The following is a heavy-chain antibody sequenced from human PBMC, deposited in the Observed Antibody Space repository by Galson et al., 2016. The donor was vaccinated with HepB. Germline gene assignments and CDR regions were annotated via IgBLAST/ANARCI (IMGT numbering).Heavy chain of an antibody. D-gene: IGHD4-17*01. CDR3: AKDPNGDYIGAYDS. CDR1: GLTLSSYA. J-gene: IGHJ4*02. CDR2: ISGSGNSI. V-gene: IGHV3-23*01. Sequence: SLRLSCAASGLTLSSYAATWVRQAPGKGLEWVSTISGSGNSILYGDSVKGRFTISRDNSKNIVYLQMNSLRAEDTALYYCAKDPNGDYIGAYDSWGQGTLVTVSS.